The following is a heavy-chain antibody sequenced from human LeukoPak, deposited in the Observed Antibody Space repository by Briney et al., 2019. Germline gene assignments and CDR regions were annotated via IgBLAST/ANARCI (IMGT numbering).Heavy chain of an antibody. CDR2: ISGSGGIS. J-gene: IGHJ6*03. CDR1: GFTFSSYG. V-gene: IGHV3-23*01. D-gene: IGHD4-11*01. CDR3: AKNTVSGGHYQYYMDV. Sequence: QTGGSLRLSCAASGFTFSSYGMSWVRQAPGKGLEWVSAISGSGGISYHADSVKGRFTISRDNSKNTLFLQMNSLRAEDTAVYYCAKNTVSGGHYQYYMDVWGKGTTVTVSS.